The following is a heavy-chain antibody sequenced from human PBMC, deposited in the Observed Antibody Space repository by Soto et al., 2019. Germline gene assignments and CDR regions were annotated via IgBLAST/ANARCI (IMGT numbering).Heavy chain of an antibody. J-gene: IGHJ4*02. CDR1: GFTFSSYA. Sequence: GGSLRLSCSASGFTFSSYAMHWVRQAPGKGLEYVSAISSNGGSTYYADSVKGRFTISRDNSKNTLYLQMSSLRAEDTAVYYCVKAPASGSRSSYYFDYWGQGTLVTVSS. CDR2: ISSNGGST. D-gene: IGHD1-26*01. CDR3: VKAPASGSRSSYYFDY. V-gene: IGHV3-64D*08.